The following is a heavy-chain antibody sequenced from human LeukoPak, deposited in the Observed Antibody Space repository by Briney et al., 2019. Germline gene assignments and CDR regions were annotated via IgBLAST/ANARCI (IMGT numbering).Heavy chain of an antibody. CDR1: GFSFSSYA. Sequence: GGSLSLSCAAYGFSFSSYAMSWVRQPPGKGLEWVSAISGSGGSTYYADSVRGGFTISRETTNNTLYLQMYMPRAEKTAEYYCAKDRHTMIVVVELDFWGRGTLVTVSS. J-gene: IGHJ4*02. D-gene: IGHD3-22*01. CDR3: AKDRHTMIVVVELDF. CDR2: ISGSGGST. V-gene: IGHV3-23*01.